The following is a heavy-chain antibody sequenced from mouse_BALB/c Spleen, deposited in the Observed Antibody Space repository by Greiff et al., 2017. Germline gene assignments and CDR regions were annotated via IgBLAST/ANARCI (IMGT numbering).Heavy chain of an antibody. D-gene: IGHD2-1*01. CDR1: GYSFTSYW. CDR2: IYPGNSDT. Sequence: VQLQQSGTVLARPGASVKMSCKASGYSFTSYWMHWVKQRPGQGLEWIGAIYPGNSDTSYNQKFKGKAKLTAVTSASTAYMELSSLTNEDSAVYYCTRGYGNYLAWFAYWGQGTLVTVSA. CDR3: TRGYGNYLAWFAY. V-gene: IGHV1-5*01. J-gene: IGHJ3*01.